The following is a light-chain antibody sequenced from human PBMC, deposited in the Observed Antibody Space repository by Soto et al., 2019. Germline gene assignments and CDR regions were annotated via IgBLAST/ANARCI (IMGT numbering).Light chain of an antibody. CDR1: QSVSSSY. Sequence: EIVLTQSPGTLSLSPGERATLSCRASQSVSSSYLAWYQQKPGQAPRLLIYGASSRATGIPDRFSGSGSGTDFTLTISRLEAEDFAVYYCQHYGSSRTFGQGTKLEIK. CDR3: QHYGSSRT. J-gene: IGKJ2*01. V-gene: IGKV3-20*01. CDR2: GAS.